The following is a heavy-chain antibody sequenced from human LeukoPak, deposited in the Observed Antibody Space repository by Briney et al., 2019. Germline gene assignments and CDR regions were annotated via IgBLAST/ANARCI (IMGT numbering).Heavy chain of an antibody. J-gene: IGHJ4*02. CDR2: IKQDATEK. Sequence: ETLSLTCTVSGGSISSYYWSWVRQAPGKGLEWVANIKQDATEKYYIDSVKGRFTISRDNAQNSLYLQMDSLRVEDTAVYYCARDKPRDSVAGSNFDYWGQGILVTVSS. V-gene: IGHV3-7*01. D-gene: IGHD6-19*01. CDR1: GGSISSYY. CDR3: ARDKPRDSVAGSNFDY.